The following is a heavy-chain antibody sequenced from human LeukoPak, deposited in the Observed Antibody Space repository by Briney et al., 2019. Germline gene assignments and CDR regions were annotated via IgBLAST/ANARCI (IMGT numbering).Heavy chain of an antibody. CDR3: ARGPIVVVPAAISIYYYYMDV. CDR1: GYTFTSYD. CDR2: MNPNSGNT. Sequence: ASVKVSCKASGYTFTSYDINWVREAAGQRLEWMGWMNPNSGNTGYAQKFQGRVTMTRNTSISTAYMELSSLRSEDTAVYYCARGPIVVVPAAISIYYYYMDVWGKGTTVTVSS. V-gene: IGHV1-8*01. D-gene: IGHD2-2*01. J-gene: IGHJ6*03.